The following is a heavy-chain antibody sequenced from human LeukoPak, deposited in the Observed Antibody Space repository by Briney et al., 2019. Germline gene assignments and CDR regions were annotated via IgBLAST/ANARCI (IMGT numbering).Heavy chain of an antibody. J-gene: IGHJ4*02. CDR1: GFTFGDYA. D-gene: IGHD6-13*01. CDR2: IRSKAYGGTT. Sequence: GSLRLSCTASGFTFGDYAVSWVRQAPGKGLEWVGFIRSKAYGGTTEYAASVKGRFTISRDDSKSIAYLQMNSLKTEDTAVYYCTRDQEQQLTNFDYWGQGTLVTVSS. V-gene: IGHV3-49*04. CDR3: TRDQEQQLTNFDY.